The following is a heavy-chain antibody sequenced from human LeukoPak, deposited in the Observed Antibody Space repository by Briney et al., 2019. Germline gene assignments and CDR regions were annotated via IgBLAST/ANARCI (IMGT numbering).Heavy chain of an antibody. CDR3: ARDAPEYYYGSGTRLGRPTTDYMDV. CDR2: ISSSGSTI. Sequence: GGSLRLSCAASGFTFNSYEMNWVRQAPGKGLEWVSYISSSGSTIYYADSVKGRFATSRDNAKNSLFLQMNSLRAEDTAVYYCARDAPEYYYGSGTRLGRPTTDYMDVWGKGTTVTISS. V-gene: IGHV3-48*03. D-gene: IGHD3-10*01. CDR1: GFTFNSYE. J-gene: IGHJ6*03.